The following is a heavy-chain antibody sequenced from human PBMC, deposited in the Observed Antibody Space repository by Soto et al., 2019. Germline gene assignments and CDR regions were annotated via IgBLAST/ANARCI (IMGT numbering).Heavy chain of an antibody. D-gene: IGHD3-9*01. V-gene: IGHV5-51*01. CDR2: IYPGDSDT. CDR3: ARHVLSYYDMLTGRTYYYYGMDV. CDR1: GYSFTSYW. Sequence: PGESLKISCKGSGYSFTSYWIGWVRQMPGKGLEWMGIIYPGDSDTRYSPSFQGQVTISADKSISTAYLQWSSLKASDTAMYYCARHVLSYYDMLTGRTYYYYGMDVWGQGTTVTVAS. J-gene: IGHJ6*02.